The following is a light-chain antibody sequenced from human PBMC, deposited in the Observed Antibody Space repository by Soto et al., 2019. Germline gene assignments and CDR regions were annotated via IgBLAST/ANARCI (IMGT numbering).Light chain of an antibody. J-gene: IGKJ1*01. CDR1: QSVSNY. Sequence: IVLTQSPATLSLSPGERVTLSCRASQSVSNYLAWYQQKPGQAPRLLIYGASSRATGIPDRFSGSGSGTDFTLTISRLEPEDFAVFYCQQYGSSSWTFGQGTKVDIK. CDR3: QQYGSSSWT. V-gene: IGKV3-20*01. CDR2: GAS.